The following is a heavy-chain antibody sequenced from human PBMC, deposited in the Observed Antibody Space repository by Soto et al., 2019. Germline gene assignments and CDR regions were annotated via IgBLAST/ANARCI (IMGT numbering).Heavy chain of an antibody. Sequence: SVKVSCKASGGTFSSYAISWVRQAPGQGLEWMGGIIPIFGTANYAQKSQGRVTITADESTSTAYMELSSLRSEDTAVYYCARGLSPGVVVAADSAYWGQGTLVTVSS. CDR3: ARGLSPGVVVAADSAY. D-gene: IGHD2-15*01. J-gene: IGHJ4*02. V-gene: IGHV1-69*13. CDR1: GGTFSSYA. CDR2: IIPIFGTA.